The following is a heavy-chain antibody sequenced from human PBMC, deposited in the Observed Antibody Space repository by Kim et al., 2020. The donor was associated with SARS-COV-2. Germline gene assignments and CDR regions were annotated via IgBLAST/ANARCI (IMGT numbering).Heavy chain of an antibody. V-gene: IGHV3-15*01. Sequence: GGSLRLSCAASGFSFSGAWMSWVRQAPGKGLEWVGRIKSKTDGGTAENTAPVKGRFTISRDDSKNTLYLQMNSLKTEDTAVYYCMTAHLAYHDFDSWGQGTLVTVSS. J-gene: IGHJ4*02. CDR3: MTAHLAYHDFDS. CDR1: GFSFSGAW. CDR2: IKSKTDGGTA. D-gene: IGHD2-21*02.